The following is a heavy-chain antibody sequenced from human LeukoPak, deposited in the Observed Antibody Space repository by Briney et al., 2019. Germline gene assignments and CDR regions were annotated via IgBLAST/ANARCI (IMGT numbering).Heavy chain of an antibody. CDR3: ATNTSTWFRGGVYFYMYV. V-gene: IGHV3-21*01. J-gene: IGHJ6*03. Sequence: GGSLRLSCAASGFAFNSYTVNWVRQAPGKGLEWVSSISDSSNYIYYGESVRGRFTVSRDNARNSLYLQMNSLRTEDTAVYYCATNTSTWFRGGVYFYMYVWGKGTTVTVSS. D-gene: IGHD6-13*01. CDR2: ISDSSNYI. CDR1: GFAFNSYT.